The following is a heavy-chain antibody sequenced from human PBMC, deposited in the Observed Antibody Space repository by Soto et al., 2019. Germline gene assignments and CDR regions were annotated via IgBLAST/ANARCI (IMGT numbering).Heavy chain of an antibody. Sequence: ASVKVFCKASGQSFTTYFMHWVRRAPGEGLEWMGGINPTGVSTTYAQKFRGRVTMTKDTSTGTVYMELTRLRSEETAVYYCAGDVAPYLLLRYCTGGPCYFDYW. V-gene: IGHV1-46*01. CDR3: AGDVAPYLLLRYCTGGPCYFDY. D-gene: IGHD2-8*02. CDR2: INPTGVST. CDR1: GQSFTTYF. J-gene: IGHJ4*03.